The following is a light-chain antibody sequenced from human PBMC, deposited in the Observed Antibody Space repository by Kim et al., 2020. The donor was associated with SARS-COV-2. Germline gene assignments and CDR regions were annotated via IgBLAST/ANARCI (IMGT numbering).Light chain of an antibody. CDR2: PAN. Sequence: SSELTQAPAVSVALGQTVRITCQGDSLRNYYASWYQQKPGQAPVLVIYPANSRPSGIPDRFSGSNSGNTASLTITGAQAEDEADYYCNSRDSSAHHVVFGGGTQLTVL. J-gene: IGLJ2*01. V-gene: IGLV3-19*01. CDR1: SLRNYY. CDR3: NSRDSSAHHVV.